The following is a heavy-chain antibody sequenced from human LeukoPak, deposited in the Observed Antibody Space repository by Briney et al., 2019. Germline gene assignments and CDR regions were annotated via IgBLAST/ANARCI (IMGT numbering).Heavy chain of an antibody. V-gene: IGHV1-46*01. D-gene: IGHD6-13*01. J-gene: IGHJ4*02. CDR3: ARGGRGAAAGTC. CDR1: GYAFTGYY. Sequence: GASVKVSCKASGYAFTGYYMHWVRQAPGQGLEWMGIINPSGGSTSYVQKFQGRVTMTRDTSTSTVYMELSSLRSEDTAVYYCARGGRGAAAGTCWGQGTLVTVSS. CDR2: INPSGGST.